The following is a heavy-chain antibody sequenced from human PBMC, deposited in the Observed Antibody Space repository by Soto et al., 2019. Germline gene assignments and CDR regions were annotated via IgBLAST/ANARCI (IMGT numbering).Heavy chain of an antibody. V-gene: IGHV4-59*01. CDR3: ARGRGGTYDAFDI. Sequence: QVQLQESGPRLVKPSETLSLTFTVSGGSISSYFWSWIRQSPGEGLEWIGYIFYSGTTNYSPSLTSRVTMSLGTAKNKFSLNLTSVTAADTAVYYCARGRGGTYDAFDIWGQGTMVTVSS. J-gene: IGHJ3*02. CDR2: IFYSGTT. CDR1: GGSISSYF. D-gene: IGHD1-26*01.